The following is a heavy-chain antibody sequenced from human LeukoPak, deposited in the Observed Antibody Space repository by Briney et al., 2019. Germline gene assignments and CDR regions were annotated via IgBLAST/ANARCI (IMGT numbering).Heavy chain of an antibody. J-gene: IGHJ4*02. CDR1: GYTFTSYG. Sequence: GASVKVSCKASGYTFTSYGISWVRQAPGQGLEWMGWISAYNGNTNYAQKLQGRVTMTTDTSTSTAYMELRSLRPDDTAVYYCARWQWYDFWSGYYLQYYFDYWGQGTLVTVSS. CDR3: ARWQWYDFWSGYYLQYYFDY. V-gene: IGHV1-18*01. CDR2: ISAYNGNT. D-gene: IGHD3-3*01.